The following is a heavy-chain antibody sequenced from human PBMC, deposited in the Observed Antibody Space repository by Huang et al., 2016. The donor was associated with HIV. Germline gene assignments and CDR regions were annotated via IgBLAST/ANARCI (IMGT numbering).Heavy chain of an antibody. CDR3: ARNHDFWRGRMFAISYFDV. J-gene: IGHJ2*01. Sequence: QMRFQESGPGLVKPSGTLSLTCNVSGGSINTGRYYWGWIRQPQGEGLEWVGSRYDTGKMHSDPSLKGRLTMSADTSKNQFSLKLSSVTAADTAIYYCARNHDFWRGRMFAISYFDVWGRGTLVTVAS. CDR2: RYDTGKM. CDR1: GGSINTGRYY. V-gene: IGHV4-39*01. D-gene: IGHD3-3*01.